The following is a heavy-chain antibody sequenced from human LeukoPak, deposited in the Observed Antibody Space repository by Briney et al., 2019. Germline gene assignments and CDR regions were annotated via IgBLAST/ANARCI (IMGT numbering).Heavy chain of an antibody. V-gene: IGHV3-7*05. Sequence: GGSLRLSCAASGFSFSSHWMNWVRQAPGKGLEWVANINPDGSGKYYVDSVKGRFSISRDSAKSSMYLQMDSLRAEDTAVYYCAGRGDGNLYYFDHWGQGTLVTASS. D-gene: IGHD5-24*01. CDR3: AGRGDGNLYYFDH. CDR1: GFSFSSHW. CDR2: INPDGSGK. J-gene: IGHJ4*02.